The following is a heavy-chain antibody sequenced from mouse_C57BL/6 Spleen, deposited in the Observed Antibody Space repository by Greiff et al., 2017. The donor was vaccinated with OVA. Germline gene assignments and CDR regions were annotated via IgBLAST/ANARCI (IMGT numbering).Heavy chain of an antibody. CDR3: ARWETTVETWYAY. J-gene: IGHJ3*01. Sequence: QVQLQQPGAELVKPGASVKLSCKASGYTFTSYWMHWVKQRPGQGLEWIGMIHPNSGSTNSNEKFKSKATLTVDKSSSTAYRQLSGLTAEYSAVCYCARWETTVETWYAYWGHGTLVTVYA. CDR2: IHPNSGST. V-gene: IGHV1-64*01. CDR1: GYTFTSYW. D-gene: IGHD1-1*01.